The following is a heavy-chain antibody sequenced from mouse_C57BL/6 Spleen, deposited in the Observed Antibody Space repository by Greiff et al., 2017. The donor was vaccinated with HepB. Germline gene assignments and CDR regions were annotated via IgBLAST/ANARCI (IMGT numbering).Heavy chain of an antibody. CDR2: ILPGSGST. CDR1: GYTFTGYW. V-gene: IGHV1-9*01. J-gene: IGHJ2*01. Sequence: VQLQQSGAELMKPGASVKLSCKATGYTFTGYWIEWVKQRPGHGLEWIGEILPGSGSTNYNEKFKGKATFPADTSSNTAYMQLSGLTTEDSAIYCWARDYYGSSHPFDYWGQGTTLTVSS. CDR3: ARDYYGSSHPFDY. D-gene: IGHD1-1*01.